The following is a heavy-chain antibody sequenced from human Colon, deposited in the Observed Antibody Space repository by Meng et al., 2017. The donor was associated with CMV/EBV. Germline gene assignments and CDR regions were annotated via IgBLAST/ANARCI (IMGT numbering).Heavy chain of an antibody. V-gene: IGHV1-2*02. CDR1: GFTFTGHY. CDR3: ARDGIRGVFFFDY. CDR2: IDANSGGT. D-gene: IGHD1-14*01. J-gene: IGHJ4*02. Sequence: QGRLGQAGAEVKEPGASVKVSCKASGFTFTGHYMHWVRQAPGQGLEWMGWIDANSGGTNYAQKFQGRLTMTRDTSISTVYMELNRLRSDDTAVYFCARDGIRGVFFFDYWGQGTLVTVSS.